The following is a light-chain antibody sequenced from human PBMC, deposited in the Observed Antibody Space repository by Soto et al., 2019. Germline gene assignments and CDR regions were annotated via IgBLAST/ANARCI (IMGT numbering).Light chain of an antibody. Sequence: QLACVTGSRGQWITISCTGTSSDFGSYNPVSWYQQHPGKAPKLMIYEGSKRPSGVSNRFSGSKSGNTASLTISGFQAEDEADYYCCSYAGSSTWGVFRTVTKVTVL. V-gene: IGLV2-23*01. CDR2: EGS. J-gene: IGLJ1*01. CDR3: CSYAGSSTWGV. CDR1: SSDFGSYNP.